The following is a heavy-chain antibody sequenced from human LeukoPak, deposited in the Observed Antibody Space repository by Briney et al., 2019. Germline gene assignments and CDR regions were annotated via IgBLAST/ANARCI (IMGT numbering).Heavy chain of an antibody. Sequence: SETLSLTCTVSAYSLNSDYSWGWIRQPPGKGLEWIGNIFHTGATYYNPSLKSRVTISVDTSKSQFSLRLSSVTATDTAVYFCARVRQKGTIWFDPWGQGTLVTVSS. CDR1: AYSLNSDYS. CDR2: IFHTGAT. J-gene: IGHJ5*02. CDR3: ARVRQKGTIWFDP. D-gene: IGHD4/OR15-4a*01. V-gene: IGHV4-38-2*02.